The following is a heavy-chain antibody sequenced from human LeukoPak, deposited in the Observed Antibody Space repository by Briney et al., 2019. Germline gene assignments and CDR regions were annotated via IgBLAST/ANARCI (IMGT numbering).Heavy chain of an antibody. D-gene: IGHD3-22*01. J-gene: IGHJ5*02. Sequence: SETLSLTCTVSGYSISSGYYWGWIRPPPGKGLEWIGSIYHSGSTYYNPSLKSRVTISVDTSKNQFSLKLSSVTAAATAVYYCARVVITINWFDPWGQGTLVTVSS. V-gene: IGHV4-38-2*02. CDR2: IYHSGST. CDR1: GYSISSGYY. CDR3: ARVVITINWFDP.